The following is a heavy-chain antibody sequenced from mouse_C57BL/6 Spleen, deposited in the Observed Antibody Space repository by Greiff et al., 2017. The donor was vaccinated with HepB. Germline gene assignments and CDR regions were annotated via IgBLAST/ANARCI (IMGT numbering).Heavy chain of an antibody. CDR2: IDPETGGT. CDR3: TRVPNYYGSGPWFAY. D-gene: IGHD1-1*01. Sequence: QVQLQQSGAELVRPGASVTLSCKASGYTFTDYEMHWVKQTPVHGLEWIGAIDPETGGTAYNQKFKGKAILTADKSSSTAYMELRSLTSEDSAVYYCTRVPNYYGSGPWFAYWGQGTLVTVSA. V-gene: IGHV1-15*01. CDR1: GYTFTDYE. J-gene: IGHJ3*01.